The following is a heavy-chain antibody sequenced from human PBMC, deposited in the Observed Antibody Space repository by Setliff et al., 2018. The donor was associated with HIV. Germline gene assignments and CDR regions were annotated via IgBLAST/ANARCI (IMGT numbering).Heavy chain of an antibody. CDR2: INWNGGSTI. V-gene: IGHV3-20*04. D-gene: IGHD1-1*01. J-gene: IGHJ6*02. Sequence: GGSLRLSCAASGFTFDDYGMSWVRQAPGKGLEWVSGINWNGGSTIYYADSVKGRFTISRDNAKNSLYLQTNSLRAEDTAVYYCARDQFTWNDHDQNNHYYGMDVWGQGTTVTVSS. CDR3: ARDQFTWNDHDQNNHYYGMDV. CDR1: GFTFDDYG.